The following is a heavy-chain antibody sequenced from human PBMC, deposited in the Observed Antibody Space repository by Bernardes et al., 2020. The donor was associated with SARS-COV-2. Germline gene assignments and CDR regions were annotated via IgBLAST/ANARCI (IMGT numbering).Heavy chain of an antibody. CDR3: ARETTLVTLDY. D-gene: IGHD5-18*01. Sequence: GGSLRLSCVASGFTFSSHRMNWVRQAPGRGLEWVSSITSSGYYIDYADSVKGRFTISRDNAASSLYLQMDSLRAEDTAVYYCARETTLVTLDYWGQGTLVTVSS. CDR1: GFTFSSHR. V-gene: IGHV3-21*01. CDR2: ITSSGYYI. J-gene: IGHJ4*02.